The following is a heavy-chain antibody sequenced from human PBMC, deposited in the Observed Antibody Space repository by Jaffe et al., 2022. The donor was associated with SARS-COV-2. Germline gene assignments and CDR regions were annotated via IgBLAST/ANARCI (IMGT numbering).Heavy chain of an antibody. D-gene: IGHD5-12*01. CDR1: GFTFGDHS. CDR2: IKRDGSER. J-gene: IGHJ4*02. V-gene: IGHV3-7*01. CDR3: ARVVAGY. Sequence: EVQLVESGGALVQPGGSLRLSCVASGFTFGDHSISWVRQAPGKGLEWVATIKRDGSERYYVDSVKGRFTVSRDNAKKSVSLQMTSLRDEDTAVYYCARVVAGYWGQGTLVTVSS.